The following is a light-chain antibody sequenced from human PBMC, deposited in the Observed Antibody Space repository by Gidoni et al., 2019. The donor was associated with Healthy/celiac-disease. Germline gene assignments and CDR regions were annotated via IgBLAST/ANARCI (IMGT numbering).Light chain of an antibody. CDR1: QSVLYSSNNKNY. J-gene: IGKJ3*01. V-gene: IGKV4-1*01. CDR3: KQDYSTCSG. Sequence: DIVMTQSPASLSLSLGERATINCKSSQSVLYSSNNKNYLAWYQQKPGQPTKLLIYWASTRESGVPDRFSGSGSGTDFTLTIRSLKAEDVEVYYCKQDYSTCSGFGPGTKVEIK. CDR2: WAS.